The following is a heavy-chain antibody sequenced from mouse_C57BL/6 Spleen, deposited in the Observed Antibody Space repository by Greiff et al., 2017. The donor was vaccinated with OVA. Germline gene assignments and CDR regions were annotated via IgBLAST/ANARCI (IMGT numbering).Heavy chain of an antibody. Sequence: QVQLKQSGAELARPGASVKLSCKASGYTFTSYGISWVKQRTGPGLEWIGEIYPRSGNTYYNEKLKGKATLTADKSSSTAYMELRSLTSEDSAVYFCARLASFYAMDYWGQGTSVTGSS. D-gene: IGHD6-2*01. CDR1: GYTFTSYG. CDR2: IYPRSGNT. J-gene: IGHJ4*01. V-gene: IGHV1-81*01. CDR3: ARLASFYAMDY.